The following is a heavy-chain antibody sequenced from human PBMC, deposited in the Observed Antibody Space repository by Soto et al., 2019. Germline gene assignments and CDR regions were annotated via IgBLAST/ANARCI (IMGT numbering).Heavy chain of an antibody. CDR3: AKVRYSSPMGYYYGMDV. V-gene: IGHV1-69*13. Sequence: SVKVSCKASRVAFSKFIVTWVRQAPGLGLEWVGGIIPIFGTANYAQKFQGRVTITADESTSTSYMEVNNLRSEDTAVYYCAKVRYSSPMGYYYGMDVWGQGTMVTVSS. D-gene: IGHD6-19*01. CDR1: RVAFSKFI. CDR2: IIPIFGTA. J-gene: IGHJ6*02.